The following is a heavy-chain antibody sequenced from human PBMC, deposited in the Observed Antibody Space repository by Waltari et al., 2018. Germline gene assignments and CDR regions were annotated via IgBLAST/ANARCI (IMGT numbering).Heavy chain of an antibody. CDR3: AKGPFLAAGFDY. V-gene: IGHV3-23*01. D-gene: IGHD6-13*01. CDR1: GFTFSSYS. CDR2: ISGSGGST. J-gene: IGHJ4*02. Sequence: EVQLLESGGGLVQPGGSLRLSCAASGFTFSSYSMSWVRQAPGKGLEWVAAISGSGGSTYYADSVKGRFTISRDNSKNTLYLQMNSLRAEDTAVYYCAKGPFLAAGFDYWGQGTLVTVSS.